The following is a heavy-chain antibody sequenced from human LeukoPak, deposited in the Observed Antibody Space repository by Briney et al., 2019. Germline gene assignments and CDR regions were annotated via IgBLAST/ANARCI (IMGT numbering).Heavy chain of an antibody. J-gene: IGHJ4*02. D-gene: IGHD1-1*01. V-gene: IGHV1-46*01. CDR1: GYTFTSYY. Sequence: ASVKVSCKASGYTFTSYYMHWVRQAPGQGLEWMGIISPSGGSTSYAQKFQGRVTMTRDTFTSTVYMELSSLRSEDTAVYYCARDRYRPHYYFDYWGQGTLVTVSS. CDR2: ISPSGGST. CDR3: ARDRYRPHYYFDY.